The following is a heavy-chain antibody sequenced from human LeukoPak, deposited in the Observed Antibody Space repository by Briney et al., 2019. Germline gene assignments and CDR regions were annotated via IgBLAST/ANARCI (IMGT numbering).Heavy chain of an antibody. CDR1: GFTFSSYA. V-gene: IGHV3-23*01. D-gene: IGHD6-19*01. Sequence: PGGSLRLSCAASGFTFSSYAMSWVRQAPGKGLEWVSAISGSGGSTYYADSVKGRFTISRDNSKNTLYLQMNSLRAEDTAVYYCAKDPKGWLVQGWFDPWGQGTLVTVSS. CDR2: ISGSGGST. CDR3: AKDPKGWLVQGWFDP. J-gene: IGHJ5*02.